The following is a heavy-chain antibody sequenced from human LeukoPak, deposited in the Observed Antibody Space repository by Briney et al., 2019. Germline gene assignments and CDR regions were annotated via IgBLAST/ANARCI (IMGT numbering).Heavy chain of an antibody. Sequence: AETLSLTCAVYGGSFSGYYWSWIRQPPGKGLEWIGEINHSGSTNYNPSLKSRVPISVDTSKNQFSLKLSSVTAADTAVYYCARGQAVFDYWGQGTLVTVSS. CDR3: ARGQAVFDY. D-gene: IGHD6-19*01. CDR2: INHSGST. CDR1: GGSFSGYY. V-gene: IGHV4-34*01. J-gene: IGHJ4*02.